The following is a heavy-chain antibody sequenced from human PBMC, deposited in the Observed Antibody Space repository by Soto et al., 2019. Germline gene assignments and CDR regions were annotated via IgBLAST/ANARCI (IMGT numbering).Heavy chain of an antibody. V-gene: IGHV4-30-4*01. Sequence: SETLSLTCTVSGDSVSSVGFHWAWLRRPPGKGLEWIGYIYNGGSTYYRPSLESRMHMSLDATRNLYSLRLTSVTAADTAVYFCARAPVGLDTISNFDYWGQGKLVTDS. D-gene: IGHD3-3*01. CDR2: IYNGGST. J-gene: IGHJ4*02. CDR1: GDSVSSVGFH. CDR3: ARAPVGLDTISNFDY.